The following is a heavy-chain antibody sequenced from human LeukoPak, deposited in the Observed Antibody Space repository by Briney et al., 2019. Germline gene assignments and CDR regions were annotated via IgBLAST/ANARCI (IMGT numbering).Heavy chain of an antibody. V-gene: IGHV3-30*04. J-gene: IGHJ4*02. D-gene: IGHD5-18*01. CDR1: GFTFSSYA. Sequence: GGSLRLSCAASGFTFSSYAMHWVRQAPGKGLEWVAVISYDGSNKYYADSVKGRFTISRDNSKNTLYLQMNSLRAEDTAVYYCARARYRAQLWLPVDYWGQGTLVTVSS. CDR3: ARARYRAQLWLPVDY. CDR2: ISYDGSNK.